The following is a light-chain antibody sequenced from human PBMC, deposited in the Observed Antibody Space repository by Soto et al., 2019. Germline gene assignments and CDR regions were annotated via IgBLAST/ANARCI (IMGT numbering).Light chain of an antibody. CDR3: SSYTSSSTVV. CDR2: DVS. CDR1: SSDVGGYKY. Sequence: QSALTQPASVSGSPGQSIAISCTGTSSDVGGYKYVSWYQHHPGKAPKLMIYDVSNRPSGVSNRFSGSKSGNTASLTISGLQAEDEGDYYCSSYTSSSTVVFGGGTKLTVL. V-gene: IGLV2-14*03. J-gene: IGLJ2*01.